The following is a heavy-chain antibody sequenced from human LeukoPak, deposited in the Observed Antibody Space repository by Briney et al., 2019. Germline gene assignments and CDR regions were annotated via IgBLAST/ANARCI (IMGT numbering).Heavy chain of an antibody. J-gene: IGHJ4*02. CDR3: ARVPRSGTTRGFDY. Sequence: PSETLSLTCTVSGGSISSNSYYWGWIRQPPGKGLEWIGNIYYSGSTYYNPSLKSRVTISVDTSKNQFSLKLSSVTAADTAVFYCARVPRSGTTRGFDYWGQGTLVTVSS. CDR1: GGSISSNSYY. V-gene: IGHV4-39*07. D-gene: IGHD1-7*01. CDR2: IYYSGST.